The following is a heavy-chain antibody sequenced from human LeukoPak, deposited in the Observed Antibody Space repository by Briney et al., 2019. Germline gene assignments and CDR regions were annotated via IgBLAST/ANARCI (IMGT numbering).Heavy chain of an antibody. CDR2: IYYSGST. CDR1: GGSISSYY. V-gene: IGHV4-59*01. CDR3: ARDHQWERGGYWFDP. Sequence: SETLSLTCTVSGGSISSYYWSWIRQPPGKGLEWIGYIYYSGSTNYNPSLKSRVTISVDTSKNQFSLKLSSVTAADTAVYYCARDHQWERGGYWFDPWGQGTLVTVSS. J-gene: IGHJ5*02. D-gene: IGHD1-26*01.